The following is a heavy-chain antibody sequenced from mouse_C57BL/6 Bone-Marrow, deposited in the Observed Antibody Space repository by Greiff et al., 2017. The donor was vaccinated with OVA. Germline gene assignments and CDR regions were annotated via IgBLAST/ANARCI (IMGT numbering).Heavy chain of an antibody. D-gene: IGHD3-2*02. CDR3: ARYHSSGYFDY. V-gene: IGHV7-3*01. CDR1: GFTFTDYY. Sequence: DVMLVESGGGLVQPGGSLSLSCAASGFTFTDYYMSWVRQPPGKALEWLGFIRNKANGYTTEYSASVKGRFTISRDNSQSILYLQMNALRAEDSATYYCARYHSSGYFDYWGQGTTLTVSS. CDR2: IRNKANGYTT. J-gene: IGHJ2*01.